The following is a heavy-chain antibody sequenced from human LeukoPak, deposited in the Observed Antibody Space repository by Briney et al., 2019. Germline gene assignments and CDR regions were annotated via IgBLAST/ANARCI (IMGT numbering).Heavy chain of an antibody. CDR1: GGSISSSGYY. Sequence: PSETLSLTCTVSGGSISSSGYYWGWIRQPPGKGLEWIGSFYYTGSTFYNPSLKSRVTISVDTSKNQFSLKLSSVTAADTAVYYCARQLGSGTPFDYWGQGTLVTVSS. CDR3: ARQLGSGTPFDY. V-gene: IGHV4-39*01. D-gene: IGHD3-10*01. CDR2: FYYTGST. J-gene: IGHJ4*02.